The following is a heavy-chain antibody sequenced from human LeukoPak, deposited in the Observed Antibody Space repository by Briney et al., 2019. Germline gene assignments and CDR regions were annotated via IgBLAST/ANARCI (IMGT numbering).Heavy chain of an antibody. CDR2: INGDGSRT. Sequence: GGALRVSCAASGFTFNRYWMYWVRQAPGKGLVWVSRINGDGSRTSYADSVKGRCTISRDNAKNTLYLQMNSLRVEDTAVYYCARARITFYYDSNGPYFDYWGQGNLVTVSS. J-gene: IGHJ4*02. CDR1: GFTFNRYW. V-gene: IGHV3-74*01. D-gene: IGHD3-22*01. CDR3: ARARITFYYDSNGPYFDY.